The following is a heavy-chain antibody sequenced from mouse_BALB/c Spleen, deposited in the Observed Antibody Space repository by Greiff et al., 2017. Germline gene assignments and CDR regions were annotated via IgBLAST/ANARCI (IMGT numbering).Heavy chain of an antibody. CDR1: GYTFTDYY. V-gene: IGHV1-77*01. CDR2: IYPGSGNT. J-gene: IGHJ1*01. CDR3: ARSNYYGNPSSYFDV. Sequence: QVQLQQSGAELARPGASVKLSCKASGYTFTDYYINWVKQRTGQGLEWIGEIYPGSGNTYYNEKFKGKATLTADKSSSTAYMQLSSLTSEDSAVYFCARSNYYGNPSSYFDVWGAGTTVTVSS. D-gene: IGHD2-1*01.